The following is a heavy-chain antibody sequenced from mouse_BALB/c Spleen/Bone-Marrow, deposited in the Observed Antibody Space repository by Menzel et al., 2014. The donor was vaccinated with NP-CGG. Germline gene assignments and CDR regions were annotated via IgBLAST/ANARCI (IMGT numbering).Heavy chain of an antibody. CDR3: ARGEGDDGWYFDV. D-gene: IGHD2-2*01. J-gene: IGHJ1*01. Sequence: VQLQESGPELVRPGVSVKISCKGSGYTFTDYAMHWVKQSHAKSLEWIGVINTYSGNTNYNQKFKGKATMTVDKSSSTAHMERVRLTYEESVIYYSARGEGDDGWYFDVWGAGTTGTVSS. CDR2: INTYSGNT. CDR1: GYTFTDYA. V-gene: IGHV1-67*01.